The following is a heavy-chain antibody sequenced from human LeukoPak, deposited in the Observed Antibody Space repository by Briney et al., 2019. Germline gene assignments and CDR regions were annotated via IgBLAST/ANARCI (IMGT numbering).Heavy chain of an antibody. V-gene: IGHV4-59*08. CDR1: GASITSYY. J-gene: IGHJ4*02. CDR2: IHHSGST. CDR3: ARHRVGHDYNPTDY. D-gene: IGHD5-24*01. Sequence: SETLSLTCTVSGASITSYYWSWIRQPPGKGLEWIGFIHHSGSTDHNSSLKSRVTLSVDTSQNQFSLKLTSVTAADTAMYYCARHRVGHDYNPTDYWGQGSLVTVSS.